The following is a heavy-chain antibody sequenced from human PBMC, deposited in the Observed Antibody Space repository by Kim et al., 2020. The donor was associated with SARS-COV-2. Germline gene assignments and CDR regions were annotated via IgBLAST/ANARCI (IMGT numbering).Heavy chain of an antibody. CDR2: ISYDGSNK. D-gene: IGHD2-15*01. CDR3: ARGGDIVVVVAATFHYYGMDV. CDR1: GFTFSSYA. J-gene: IGHJ6*02. V-gene: IGHV3-30*04. Sequence: GGSLRLSCAASGFTFSSYAMHWVRQAPGKGLEWVVVISYDGSNKYYADSVKGRFTISRDNSKNTLYLQMNSLRAEDTAVYYCARGGDIVVVVAATFHYYGMDVWGQGTTVTVSS.